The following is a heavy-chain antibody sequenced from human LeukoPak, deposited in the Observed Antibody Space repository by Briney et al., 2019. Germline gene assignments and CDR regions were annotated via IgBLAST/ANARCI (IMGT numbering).Heavy chain of an antibody. J-gene: IGHJ4*02. D-gene: IGHD1-1*01. Sequence: ASVKVSCKASGYTFIGYFMHWVRQAPGQGPEWMGWINPNSGGTNYAQKFQGRVTMTRDTSISTAYMGLSSLTSDDTAVYYCARRSSGNDAHFHFWGQGTLVTVSS. CDR3: ARRSSGNDAHFHF. V-gene: IGHV1-2*02. CDR1: GYTFIGYF. CDR2: INPNSGGT.